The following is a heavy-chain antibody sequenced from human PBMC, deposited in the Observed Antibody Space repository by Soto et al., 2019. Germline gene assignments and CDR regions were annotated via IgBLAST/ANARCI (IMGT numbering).Heavy chain of an antibody. CDR1: GFTFSSYA. Sequence: GGSLRLSCAASGFTFSSYAMSWVRQAPGKGLEWVSAISGSGGSTYYADSVKGRFTISRDNSKNTLYLQMNSLRAEDTAVYYCANHYNILTGYSLENNWFDPWGQGTLVTVSS. J-gene: IGHJ5*02. CDR3: ANHYNILTGYSLENNWFDP. CDR2: ISGSGGST. D-gene: IGHD3-9*01. V-gene: IGHV3-23*01.